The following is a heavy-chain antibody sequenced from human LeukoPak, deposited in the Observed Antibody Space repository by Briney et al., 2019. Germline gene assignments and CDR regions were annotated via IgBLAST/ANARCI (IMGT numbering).Heavy chain of an antibody. J-gene: IGHJ4*02. CDR1: GFTFSTYV. Sequence: GGSLRLSCAAPGFTFSTYVMIWVRQAPAKGLEWVSAISGSGGDSYYADSVKGRFTISRDNSKNTLYLQMNSLRAEDTAVYYCANSPWGIAVAGSADYWGQGTLVTVSS. D-gene: IGHD6-19*01. CDR2: ISGSGGDS. V-gene: IGHV3-23*01. CDR3: ANSPWGIAVAGSADY.